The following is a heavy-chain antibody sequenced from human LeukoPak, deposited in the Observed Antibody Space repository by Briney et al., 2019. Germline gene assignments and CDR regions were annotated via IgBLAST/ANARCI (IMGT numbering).Heavy chain of an antibody. CDR2: IYSGGST. V-gene: IGHV3-53*01. CDR1: GFTVSSNY. CDR3: AKITGSMVDL. J-gene: IGHJ3*01. D-gene: IGHD1-20*01. Sequence: GGSLRLSCAASGFTVSSNYMSWVRQAPGKGLEWVSIIYSGGSTFYADSVKGRFTISRDNSKNTLYLQMNSLRAEDTAVYYCAKITGSMVDLWGQGSMVTVSS.